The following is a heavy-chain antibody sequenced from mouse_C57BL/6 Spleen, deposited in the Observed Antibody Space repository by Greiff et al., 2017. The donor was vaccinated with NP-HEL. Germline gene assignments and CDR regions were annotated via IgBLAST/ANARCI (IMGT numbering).Heavy chain of an antibody. CDR3: ASPSSVYGNYGWYFDV. J-gene: IGHJ1*03. Sequence: EVQLQQSGPELVKPGASVKMSCKASGYTFTDYNMHWVKQSHGKSLEWIGYINPNNGGTSYNQKFKGKATLTVNKSSSTAYMELRSLTSEDSAVYYWASPSSVYGNYGWYFDVWGTGTTVTVSS. CDR1: GYTFTDYN. CDR2: INPNNGGT. V-gene: IGHV1-22*01. D-gene: IGHD2-1*01.